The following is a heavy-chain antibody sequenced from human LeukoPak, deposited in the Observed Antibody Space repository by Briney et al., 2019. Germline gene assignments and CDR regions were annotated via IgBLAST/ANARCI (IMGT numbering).Heavy chain of an antibody. CDR1: GGSISSSSYY. J-gene: IGHJ3*02. V-gene: IGHV4-39*01. CDR2: IYYSGST. D-gene: IGHD6-13*01. Sequence: SETLCLTCTVSGGSISSSSYYWGWIRQPPGKGLEWIGSIYYSGSTYYNPSLKSRVTISVDTSKNQFSLKLSSVTAADTAVYYSARHSSSWAHDAFDIWGQGTMVTVSS. CDR3: ARHSSSWAHDAFDI.